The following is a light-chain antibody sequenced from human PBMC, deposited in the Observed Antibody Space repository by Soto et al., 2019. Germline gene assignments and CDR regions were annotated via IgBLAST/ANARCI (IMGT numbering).Light chain of an antibody. CDR1: QDIRKD. J-gene: IGKJ1*01. CDR2: GAS. Sequence: IQMTHSPSSLSASVGDRVTITCRASQDIRKDLAWYQQKPGKAPQILIYGASTLQTGVASRFSGSGSATDFTLTISSLQPDDFATYYCQQYNSYSQTFGQGTKVDIK. V-gene: IGKV1-16*01. CDR3: QQYNSYSQT.